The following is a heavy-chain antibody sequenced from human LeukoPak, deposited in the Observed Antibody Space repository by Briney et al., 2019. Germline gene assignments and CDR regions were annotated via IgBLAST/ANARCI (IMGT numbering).Heavy chain of an antibody. J-gene: IGHJ3*02. CDR1: GSTFDDYA. CDR2: ISWDGGST. V-gene: IGHV3-43D*03. Sequence: PGGSLRLSCAASGSTFDDYAMHWVRQAPGKGLEWVSLISWDGGSTYYADSVKGRFTISRDNSKNSLYLQMNSLRAEDTALYYCTKGDYGDYRKNAFDIWGQGTMVTVSS. CDR3: TKGDYGDYRKNAFDI. D-gene: IGHD4-17*01.